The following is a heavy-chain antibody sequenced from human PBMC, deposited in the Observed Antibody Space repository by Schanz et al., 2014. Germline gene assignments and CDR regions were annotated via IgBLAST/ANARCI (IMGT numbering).Heavy chain of an antibody. CDR3: ARDRWDWNNAFDI. V-gene: IGHV3-30*02. D-gene: IGHD1-1*01. CDR1: GFTFSFSG. Sequence: GQLVASGGGVVQPGGSLRLSCAASGFTFSFSGMQWVRQAPGKGLEWVAFIRSDGSNENYADSVRGRFTISRDNSKNTLYLQMNSLRTEDTAVYYCARDRWDWNNAFDIWGQGTMVTVSS. CDR2: IRSDGSNE. J-gene: IGHJ3*02.